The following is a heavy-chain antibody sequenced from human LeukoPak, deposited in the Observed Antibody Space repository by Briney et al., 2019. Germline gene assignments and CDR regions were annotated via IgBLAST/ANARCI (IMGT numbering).Heavy chain of an antibody. D-gene: IGHD2-15*01. CDR1: GFTFSSYG. Sequence: PGGSLRLSCAASGFTFSSYGMHWVRQAPGKGLEWVAVISYDGSNKYYADSVKGRFTISRDNSKNTLYLQMNSLRAEDTAVYYCAKWGDCSGGSCHGVLDYWGQGTLVTVSS. J-gene: IGHJ4*02. CDR2: ISYDGSNK. CDR3: AKWGDCSGGSCHGVLDY. V-gene: IGHV3-30*18.